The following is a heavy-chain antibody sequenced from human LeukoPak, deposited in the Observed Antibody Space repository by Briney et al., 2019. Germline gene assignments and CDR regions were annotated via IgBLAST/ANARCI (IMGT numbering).Heavy chain of an antibody. CDR3: ARVAGSIDY. D-gene: IGHD6-19*01. J-gene: IGHJ4*02. CDR2: INLKSGYT. CDR1: VYTFTSYD. V-gene: IGHV1-8*03. Sequence: ASVTVSCKASVYTFTSYDINWVRQAAGQGLEWMGWINLKSGYTGYAQKFQGRVTITRDTSISTAYMELSSLRSEDTAVYYCARVAGSIDYWGQGTLVTVSS.